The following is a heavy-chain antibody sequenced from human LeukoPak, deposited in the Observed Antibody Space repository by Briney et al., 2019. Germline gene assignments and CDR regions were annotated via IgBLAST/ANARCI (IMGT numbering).Heavy chain of an antibody. J-gene: IGHJ5*02. CDR3: ASGTGSYRRNWFDP. Sequence: VASVKVSCKASGGTFSSYAISWVRQAPGQGLGLMGGIIPIFGTANYAQKFQGRVTITADESTSTAYMELSSLRSEDTAVYYCASGTGSYRRNWFDPWGQGTLVTVSS. CDR1: GGTFSSYA. V-gene: IGHV1-69*13. CDR2: IIPIFGTA. D-gene: IGHD3-16*02.